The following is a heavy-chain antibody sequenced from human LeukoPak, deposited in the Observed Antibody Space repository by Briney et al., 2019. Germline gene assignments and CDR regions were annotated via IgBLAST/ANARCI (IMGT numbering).Heavy chain of an antibody. Sequence: PGRSLRLSCAASGFTFDDYAMHWVRQAPGKGLEWVSGISWNSGSIGYADSVKGRFTISRANAKNSLYLQMNSLRAEDMALYYCAKGDCSSIRCSSDYWGQGXLVTVSS. CDR2: ISWNSGSI. CDR1: GFTFDDYA. CDR3: AKGDCSSIRCSSDY. J-gene: IGHJ4*02. D-gene: IGHD2-2*01. V-gene: IGHV3-9*03.